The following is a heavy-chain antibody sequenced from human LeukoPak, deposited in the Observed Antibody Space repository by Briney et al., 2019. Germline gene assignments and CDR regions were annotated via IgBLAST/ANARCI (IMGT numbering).Heavy chain of an antibody. CDR2: ISGNGGST. J-gene: IGHJ3*02. CDR1: GFTFSNYG. V-gene: IGHV3-23*01. Sequence: GGSLRLSCAASGFTFSNYGMHWVRQAPEKGLEWVSSISGNGGSTQYADSVQGRFAISRDNSKNTLYLQMNSLRAEDTAVYFCAKDPNGDYIGTFDIWGQGTMVTVSS. D-gene: IGHD4-17*01. CDR3: AKDPNGDYIGTFDI.